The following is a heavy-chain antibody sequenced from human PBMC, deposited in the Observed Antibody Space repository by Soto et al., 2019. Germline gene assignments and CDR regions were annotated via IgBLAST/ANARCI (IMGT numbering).Heavy chain of an antibody. Sequence: QVQLVQSGAEVKKPGSSVKVSCKASGGTFSCYAISWVRQAPGQGLEWMGGIIPIFGTANYAQKFQGRVTMTADESTSTAYMELSSLRSEDTAVYYCARGGYCGGDCFNWFDPWGQGTLVTVSS. CDR2: IIPIFGTA. V-gene: IGHV1-69*12. J-gene: IGHJ5*02. CDR1: GGTFSCYA. D-gene: IGHD2-21*02. CDR3: ARGGYCGGDCFNWFDP.